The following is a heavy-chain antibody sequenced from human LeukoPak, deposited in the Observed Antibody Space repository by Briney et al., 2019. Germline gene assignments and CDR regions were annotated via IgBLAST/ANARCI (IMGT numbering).Heavy chain of an antibody. CDR1: GGSISSSSYY. V-gene: IGHV4-39*07. Sequence: SETLSLTCTVSGGSISSSSYYWGWIRQPPGKGLEWIGSIYYSGSAYYNPSLKSRVTISVDTSKNQFSLKLSSVAAADPAVYYCAGSVLDYGGSDAAFDIWGQGTMVTVSS. CDR2: IYYSGSA. D-gene: IGHD4-23*01. CDR3: AGSVLDYGGSDAAFDI. J-gene: IGHJ3*02.